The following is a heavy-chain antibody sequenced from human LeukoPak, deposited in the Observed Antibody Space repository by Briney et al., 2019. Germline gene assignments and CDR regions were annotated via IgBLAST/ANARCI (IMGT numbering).Heavy chain of an antibody. CDR1: GGSISSSSYY. V-gene: IGHV4-39*07. CDR3: ARGAAAVTNVYYFDY. Sequence: SETLSLTCTVSGGSISSSSYYWGWIRQPPGKGLEWIGSIYYSGSTYYNPSLKSRVTISVDTSKNQFSLKLSSVTAADTAVYYCARGAAAVTNVYYFDYWGQGTLVTVSS. J-gene: IGHJ4*02. D-gene: IGHD6-13*01. CDR2: IYYSGST.